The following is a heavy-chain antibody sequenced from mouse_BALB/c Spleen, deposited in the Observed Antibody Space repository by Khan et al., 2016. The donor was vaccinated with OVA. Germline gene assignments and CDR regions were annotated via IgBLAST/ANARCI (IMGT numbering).Heavy chain of an antibody. CDR1: GYTFTSYT. CDR2: INHSSGYT. V-gene: IGHV1-4*01. J-gene: IGHJ3*01. CDR3: AREGAYYSNDGWFAY. D-gene: IGHD2-5*01. Sequence: VKLMESGAELARPGASVKMSCKASGYTFTSYTMHWVKQRPGQGLEWIGYINHSSGYTNSNPKFKDKAPLTAEKSSSTASMKLRSLTSEDTEVYYGAREGAYYSNDGWFAYWGQGTLVTVSA.